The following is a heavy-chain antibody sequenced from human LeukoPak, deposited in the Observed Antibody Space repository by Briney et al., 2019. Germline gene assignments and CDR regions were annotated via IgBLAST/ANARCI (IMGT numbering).Heavy chain of an antibody. V-gene: IGHV4-34*01. CDR2: INHSGST. D-gene: IGHD3-3*01. CDR1: GGSFSGYY. Sequence: PSETLSLXCAVYGGSFSGYYWSWIRQPPGKGLEWIGEINHSGSTNYNPSLKSRVTISVDTSKNQFSLKLSSVTAADTAVYYCARVKYYDFWSGYSYWFDPWGQGTLVTVSS. J-gene: IGHJ5*02. CDR3: ARVKYYDFWSGYSYWFDP.